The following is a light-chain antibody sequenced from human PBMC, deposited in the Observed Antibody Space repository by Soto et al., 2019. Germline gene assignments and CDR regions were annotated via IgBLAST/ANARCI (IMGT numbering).Light chain of an antibody. CDR1: SSDIGAYNY. CDR2: DVS. V-gene: IGLV2-11*01. CDR3: CSYAGAYIYV. Sequence: QSVLTQPRSVSGSPGQSVTISCTGTSSDIGAYNYVSWYQKHPGKVPKLMLYDVSKRPSGVPDRFSGSKSGNTASLTISGLQADDEADYYCCSYAGAYIYVFATGTKVTVL. J-gene: IGLJ1*01.